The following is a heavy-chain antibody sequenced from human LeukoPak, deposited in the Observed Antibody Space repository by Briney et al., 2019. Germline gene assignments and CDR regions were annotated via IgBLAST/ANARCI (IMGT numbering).Heavy chain of an antibody. Sequence: SVKVSCKASGGTFSSYAISWVRQAPGQGLEWMGGIIPIFGTANYGQKFQGRVTITADESTSTAYMELSSLRSEDTAVYYCARLWEYSSSRFDPWGQGTLVTVSS. J-gene: IGHJ5*02. CDR1: GGTFSSYA. CDR3: ARLWEYSSSRFDP. V-gene: IGHV1-69*13. D-gene: IGHD6-6*01. CDR2: IIPIFGTA.